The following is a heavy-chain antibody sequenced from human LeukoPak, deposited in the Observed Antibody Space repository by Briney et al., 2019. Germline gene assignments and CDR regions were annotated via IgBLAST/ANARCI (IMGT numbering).Heavy chain of an antibody. CDR3: ARDRDNYGDYGALLDY. V-gene: IGHV4-59*01. CDR2: ISYTGST. D-gene: IGHD4-17*01. Sequence: SETLSLTCTVSGGSITTSYWNWIRQPPGKGLEWIGHISYTGSTSYNPSLKSRVIISVDTSKNQFSLKLSSATAADTALYYCARDRDNYGDYGALLDYWGQGTLVTVSS. J-gene: IGHJ4*02. CDR1: GGSITTSY.